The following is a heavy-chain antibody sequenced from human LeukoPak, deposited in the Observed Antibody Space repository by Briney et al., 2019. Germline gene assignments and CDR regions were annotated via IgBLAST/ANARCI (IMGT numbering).Heavy chain of an antibody. Sequence: GGSLRLSCAASGFTFSSYAMSWVRQAPGKGLEWVSAISGGGGSTYYADSVKGRFTISRDNSKNTLYLQMNSLRAEDTAVYYCAKARGTTGPQKYYFDYWGQGTLVTVSS. CDR2: ISGGGGST. D-gene: IGHD1-7*01. J-gene: IGHJ4*02. V-gene: IGHV3-23*01. CDR3: AKARGTTGPQKYYFDY. CDR1: GFTFSSYA.